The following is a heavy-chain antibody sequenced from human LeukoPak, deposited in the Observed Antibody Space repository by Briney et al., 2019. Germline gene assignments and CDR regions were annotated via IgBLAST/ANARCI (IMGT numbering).Heavy chain of an antibody. D-gene: IGHD2-21*02. CDR1: GYTFTSYG. CDR3: ARESEVGVLAYCGGDCSLGAFDI. Sequence: ASVKVSCKASGYTFTSYGISWVRQAPGQGLEWMGGIIPIFGTANYAQKFQGRVTITTDESTSTAYMELGSLRSEDTAVYYCARESEVGVLAYCGGDCSLGAFDIWGQGTMVTVSS. V-gene: IGHV1-69*05. J-gene: IGHJ3*02. CDR2: IIPIFGTA.